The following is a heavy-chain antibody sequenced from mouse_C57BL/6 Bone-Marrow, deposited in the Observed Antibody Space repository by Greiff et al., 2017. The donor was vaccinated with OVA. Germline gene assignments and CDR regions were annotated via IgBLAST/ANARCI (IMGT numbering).Heavy chain of an antibody. CDR2: IDPANGNT. J-gene: IGHJ3*01. D-gene: IGHD4-1*01. CDR3: ARGEAPGSSWFAY. CDR1: GFNIKNTY. V-gene: IGHV14-3*01. Sequence: EVQLQQSVAELVRPGASVKLSCTASGFNIKNTYMHWVKQRPEQGLEWIGRIDPANGNTKYATKFQGKATITADTSSNTAYLQLSSLTSEDTAIYYCARGEAPGSSWFAYWGQGTLVTVSA.